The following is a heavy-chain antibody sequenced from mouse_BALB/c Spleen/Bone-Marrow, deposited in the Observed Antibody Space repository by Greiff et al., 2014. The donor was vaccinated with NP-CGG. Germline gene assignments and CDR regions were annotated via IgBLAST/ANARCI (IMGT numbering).Heavy chain of an antibody. CDR1: GFTFSSFG. V-gene: IGHV5-17*02. J-gene: IGHJ1*01. CDR3: ARWGGYFDV. CDR2: ISSGSSTI. Sequence: EVMLVESGGGLVQPGGSRKLSCAASGFTFSSFGMHWVRQAPEKGLEWVAYISSGSSTIYYADTVKGRFTISRDNPKNTLFLQMTSLRSEDTAMYYCARWGGYFDVWDAGTTVTVSS.